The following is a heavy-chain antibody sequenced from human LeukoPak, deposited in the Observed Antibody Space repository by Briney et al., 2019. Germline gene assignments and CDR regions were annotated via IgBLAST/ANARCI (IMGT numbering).Heavy chain of an antibody. CDR2: IYYSGST. J-gene: IGHJ6*02. D-gene: IGHD6-19*01. Sequence: PSQTLSLTCTVSGGSISSGGYYWSWLRQHPGKGLEWIGYIYYSGSTYYNPSLKSRVTISVDTSKNQFSLKLSSVTAADTAAYYCARDGEWLVRGMDVWGQGTTVTVSS. V-gene: IGHV4-31*03. CDR3: ARDGEWLVRGMDV. CDR1: GGSISSGGYY.